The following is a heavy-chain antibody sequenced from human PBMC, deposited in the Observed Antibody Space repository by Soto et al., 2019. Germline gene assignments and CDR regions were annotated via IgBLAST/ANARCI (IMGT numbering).Heavy chain of an antibody. J-gene: IGHJ4*02. CDR2: INPSGGST. CDR3: ARSLEVATKDY. Sequence: QVQLVQSGAEVKKPGASVKVSCKASGYTFTSYYMHWVRQAPGQGLEWMGIINPSGGSTSYAQKFQGRVTMTRDTSASTVYMELSSLRSEDTAVYYCARSLEVATKDYWGQGTLVTVSA. D-gene: IGHD5-12*01. V-gene: IGHV1-46*01. CDR1: GYTFTSYY.